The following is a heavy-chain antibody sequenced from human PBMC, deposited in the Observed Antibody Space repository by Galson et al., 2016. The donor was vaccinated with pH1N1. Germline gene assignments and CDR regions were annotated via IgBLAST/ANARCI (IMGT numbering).Heavy chain of an antibody. CDR2: ISTSSGTT. D-gene: IGHD1-7*01. CDR3: TKARVGNYYFAH. V-gene: IGHV3-23*01. Sequence: SLRLSCAASGFTFGDYAMRWVRQAPGKGLEYVSSISTSSGTTYYGDSVRGRFTISRDNSKNAVYLQMNSLRAEDTAIYYCTKARVGNYYFAHWGQGSLV. J-gene: IGHJ4*02. CDR1: GFTFGDYA.